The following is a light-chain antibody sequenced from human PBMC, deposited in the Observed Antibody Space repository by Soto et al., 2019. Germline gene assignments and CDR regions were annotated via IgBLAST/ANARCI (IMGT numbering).Light chain of an antibody. Sequence: QSVLTQPPSASGTPGQRVTISCSGSSSNIGSNYVYWYQQLPGTAPKLLIYRNNQRPSGVPDRFSGSKSGTSASLAISGLRSEDEADYDCAAWDYSLSGPGVVFGGGTKVTVL. V-gene: IGLV1-47*01. CDR2: RNN. CDR1: SSNIGSNY. J-gene: IGLJ2*01. CDR3: AAWDYSLSGPGVV.